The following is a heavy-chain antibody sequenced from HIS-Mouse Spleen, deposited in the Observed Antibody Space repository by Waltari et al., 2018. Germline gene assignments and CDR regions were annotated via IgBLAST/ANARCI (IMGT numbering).Heavy chain of an antibody. CDR3: AREIPYSSSWYDWYFDL. Sequence: QLQLQESGPGLVKPSETLSLTCTVSGGSISSSSYYWGWIRQPPGKGLEWIGGMYYSGGTYYNPSLKSRVTISVDTSKNQFSLKLSSVTAADTAVYYCAREIPYSSSWYDWYFDLWGRGTLVTVSS. V-gene: IGHV4-39*07. J-gene: IGHJ2*01. CDR2: MYYSGGT. CDR1: GGSISSSSYY. D-gene: IGHD6-13*01.